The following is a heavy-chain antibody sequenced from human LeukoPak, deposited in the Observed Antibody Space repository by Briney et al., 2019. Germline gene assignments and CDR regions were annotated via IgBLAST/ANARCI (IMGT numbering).Heavy chain of an antibody. D-gene: IGHD4-17*01. Sequence: GGSLRLSCAASGFTFSIYAMSWVRRAPGKGLEWVSTISGSGDNTYYAESVKGRFTISRDNSKNRLYLKMNSLRAEDTAVYYCAKESTVTPGSVNWFDPWGQGTLVTVSS. CDR2: ISGSGDNT. J-gene: IGHJ5*02. CDR1: GFTFSIYA. V-gene: IGHV3-23*01. CDR3: AKESTVTPGSVNWFDP.